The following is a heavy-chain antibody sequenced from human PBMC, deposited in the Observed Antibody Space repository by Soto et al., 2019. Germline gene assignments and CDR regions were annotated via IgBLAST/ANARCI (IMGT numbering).Heavy chain of an antibody. V-gene: IGHV3-49*04. CDR2: IRSKAYGGTT. CDR3: TRDRIVVLSSATHYYYYYVMDF. CDR1: GFTFGEYA. D-gene: IGHD2-2*01. Sequence: GGSLRLACTASGFTFGEYAMSWVRQAPGKGLEWVGFIRSKAYGGTTEYAASVKGRFTISRDDSKSIAYLQMNSLKTEDTAVYYCTRDRIVVLSSATHYYYYYVMDFWGQGTTVTVSS. J-gene: IGHJ6*02.